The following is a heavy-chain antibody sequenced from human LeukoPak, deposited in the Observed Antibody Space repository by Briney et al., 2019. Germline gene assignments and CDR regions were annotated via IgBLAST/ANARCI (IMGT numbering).Heavy chain of an antibody. CDR2: IYYSGSA. Sequence: PSETLSLTCTVSGGSIISGDYYWSWIRQPPGKGLEWIGYIYYSGSAYYNPSLKSRVTISVDTSKNQFSLKLSSVTAADTAVYYCASEYGSGSPYYYYGMDVWGQGTTVTVSS. CDR3: ASEYGSGSPYYYYGMDV. V-gene: IGHV4-30-4*01. D-gene: IGHD3-10*01. J-gene: IGHJ6*02. CDR1: GGSIISGDYY.